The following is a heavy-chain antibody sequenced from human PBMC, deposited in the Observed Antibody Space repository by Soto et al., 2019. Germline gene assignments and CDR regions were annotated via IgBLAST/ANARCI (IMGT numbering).Heavy chain of an antibody. CDR1: GFTFRNYA. CDR3: AKDLCSSSSCYYNYGMDV. J-gene: IGHJ6*02. CDR2: ISYDGSNK. Sequence: QVELVESGGGVVQPGRSLRLSCAASGFTFRNYAMHWVRQAPGKGLEWVAVISYDGSNKYYAESVKGRFTISRDNSKNTLYLQMNSLRAEDTAVYYGAKDLCSSSSCYYNYGMDVWGQGTTVTVSS. V-gene: IGHV3-30*18. D-gene: IGHD2-2*01.